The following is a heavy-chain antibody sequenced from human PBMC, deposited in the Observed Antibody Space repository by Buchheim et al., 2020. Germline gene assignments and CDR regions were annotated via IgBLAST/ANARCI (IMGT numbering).Heavy chain of an antibody. Sequence: QLQLQESGPGLVKPSETLSLTCTVSGGSLSSSSYYWGWIRQPPGKGLEWIGSIYYSGSTYYNPSLKIRITISVDTSKNQLSLKLSSVTAADTAVYYCARAYYDFWSGYYTRFDPWGQGTL. J-gene: IGHJ5*02. CDR2: IYYSGST. CDR3: ARAYYDFWSGYYTRFDP. V-gene: IGHV4-39*01. D-gene: IGHD3-3*01. CDR1: GGSLSSSSYY.